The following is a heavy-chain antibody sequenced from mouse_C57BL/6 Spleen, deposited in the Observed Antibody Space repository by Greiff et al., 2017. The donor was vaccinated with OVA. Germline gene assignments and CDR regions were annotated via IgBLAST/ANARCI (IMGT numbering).Heavy chain of an antibody. CDR3: ARHGDSNYFAY. CDR1: GFTFSSYG. D-gene: IGHD2-5*01. J-gene: IGHJ3*01. CDR2: ISSGGSYT. Sequence: EVKVVESGGDLVKPGGSLKLSCAASGFTFSSYGMSWVRQTPDKRLEWVATISSGGSYTYYPDSVKGRFTISRDNAKNTLYLQMSSLKSEDTAMYYCARHGDSNYFAYWGQGTLVTVSA. V-gene: IGHV5-6*01.